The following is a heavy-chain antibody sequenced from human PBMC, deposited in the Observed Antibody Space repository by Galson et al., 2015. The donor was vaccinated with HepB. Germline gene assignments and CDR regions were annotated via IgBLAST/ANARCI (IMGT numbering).Heavy chain of an antibody. V-gene: IGHV3-30*18. J-gene: IGHJ2*01. CDR2: ISFDETNK. Sequence: SLRLSCAASGFTLSNYGMHWVRQAPGKGLEWVAVISFDETNKHYAESVKGRFTISRDNSKNTLYLQMNSLRAEDTAMYYCAKNPFGSGSFYWYFDLWGRGTLVTVSS. CDR1: GFTLSNYG. D-gene: IGHD6-6*01. CDR3: AKNPFGSGSFYWYFDL.